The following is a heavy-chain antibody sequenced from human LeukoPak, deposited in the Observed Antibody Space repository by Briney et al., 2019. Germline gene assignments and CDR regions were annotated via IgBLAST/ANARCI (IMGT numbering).Heavy chain of an antibody. CDR1: GFTFSSYG. CDR3: AKDFCSSTSCYVNY. J-gene: IGHJ4*02. Sequence: PGGSLRLSCAASGFTFSSYGMHWVRQAPGKGLEWVAVISYDGSNKYYADSVKGRFTISRDSSKNTLYLQMNSLRAEDTAVYYCAKDFCSSTSCYVNYGGQGTLVPVSS. V-gene: IGHV3-30*18. CDR2: ISYDGSNK. D-gene: IGHD2-2*01.